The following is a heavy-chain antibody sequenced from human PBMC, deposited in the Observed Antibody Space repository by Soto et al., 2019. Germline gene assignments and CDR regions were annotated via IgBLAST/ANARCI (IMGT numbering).Heavy chain of an antibody. CDR3: ARYYYGSGSYYPLNDY. J-gene: IGHJ4*02. D-gene: IGHD3-10*01. V-gene: IGHV1-18*01. CDR1: GYPFTIYG. Sequence: QVPLVQSGAEVKKHGASVKVSCKASGYPFTIYGISWVRQAPGQGLEWMGWISAYNGNTNYAQKLQGRVTMTTDTSTSTAYIELRSLRSDDTAVYYCARYYYGSGSYYPLNDYWGQGTLVTVSS. CDR2: ISAYNGNT.